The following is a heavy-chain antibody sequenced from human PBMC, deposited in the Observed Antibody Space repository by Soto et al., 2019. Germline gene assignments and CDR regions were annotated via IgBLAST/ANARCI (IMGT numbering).Heavy chain of an antibody. CDR2: IIPIFGTA. CDR1: GGTFSSYA. D-gene: IGHD2-21*02. V-gene: IGHV1-69*01. J-gene: IGHJ1*01. CDR3: ARGPHIVVVTDMGWYFQH. Sequence: QVQLVQSGAEVKKPGSSVKVSCKASGGTFSSYAISWVRQAPGQGLEWMGGIIPIFGTANYAQKFQGRVTITADESTSTAYMELSSLRAEDTAVYYCARGPHIVVVTDMGWYFQHWGQGTLVTVSS.